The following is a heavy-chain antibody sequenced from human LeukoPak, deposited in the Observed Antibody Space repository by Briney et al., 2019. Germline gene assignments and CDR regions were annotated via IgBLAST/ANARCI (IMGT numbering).Heavy chain of an antibody. J-gene: IGHJ5*02. CDR1: GFTFDDYA. Sequence: QPGGSLQLSCAASGFTFDDYAMHWVRQAPGKGLEWVSLISGDGGRTYYADSVKGRFTISRDNSKNSLYLQMNSLRTEDTALYYCAKDSPLGTGWFDPWGQGTLVTVSS. CDR2: ISGDGGRT. V-gene: IGHV3-43*02. CDR3: AKDSPLGTGWFDP. D-gene: IGHD1-14*01.